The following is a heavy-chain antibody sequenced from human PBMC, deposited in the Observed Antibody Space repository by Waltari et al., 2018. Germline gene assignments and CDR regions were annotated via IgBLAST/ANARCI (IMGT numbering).Heavy chain of an antibody. Sequence: EVQLVESGGGLVQPGGSLRLSCAASGFTFSSYWMSWVRQAPGTGLEWVANIKQDGSEKYYVDSVKGRFTISRDNAKNSLYLQMNSLRAEDTAVYYCARAFKTYYYDSSGYYYFDYWGQGTLVTVSS. CDR3: ARAFKTYYYDSSGYYYFDY. CDR2: IKQDGSEK. CDR1: GFTFSSYW. J-gene: IGHJ4*02. V-gene: IGHV3-7*01. D-gene: IGHD3-22*01.